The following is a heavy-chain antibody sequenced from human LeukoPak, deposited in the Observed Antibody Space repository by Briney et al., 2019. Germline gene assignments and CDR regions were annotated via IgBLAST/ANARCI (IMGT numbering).Heavy chain of an antibody. CDR3: AAESGRSGYYYYFDY. J-gene: IGHJ4*02. V-gene: IGHV3-23*01. D-gene: IGHD3-22*01. CDR2: ISGSGGST. Sequence: GGSLRLSCAASGFTFSSYAMSWVRQAPGKGLEWVSAISGSGGSTYYADSVKGRFTISRDNSKNTLYLQMNSLRAEDTAVYYCAAESGRSGYYYYFDYWGQGTLVTVSS. CDR1: GFTFSSYA.